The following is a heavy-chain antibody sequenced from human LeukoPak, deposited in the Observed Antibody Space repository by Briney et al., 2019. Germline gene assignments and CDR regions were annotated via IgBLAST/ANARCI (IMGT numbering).Heavy chain of an antibody. CDR1: GFTFSSYS. V-gene: IGHV3-21*01. J-gene: IGHJ4*02. D-gene: IGHD2-21*02. CDR2: ISSSSSYI. Sequence: GGSLRLSCAASGFTFSSYSMNWVRQAPGKRLEWVSSISSSSSYIYYADSVKGLFTISRDNAKNSLYLQMNSLRAEDTAVYYCARDSPPYCGGDCYSDYWGQETLVTVSS. CDR3: ARDSPPYCGGDCYSDY.